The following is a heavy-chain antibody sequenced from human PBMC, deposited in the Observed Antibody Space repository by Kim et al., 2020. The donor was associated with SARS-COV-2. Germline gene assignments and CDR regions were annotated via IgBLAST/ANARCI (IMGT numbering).Heavy chain of an antibody. CDR2: ISYDGSNK. Sequence: GGSLRLSCAASGFTFTGYGMHWVRQAPGKGLEWVAVISYDGSNKYYADSVKGRFTISRDNSKNTLYLQMNSLRAEDTAVYYCAKDSFQWSDLRYFDGSSIDYWGQGSLVTVSS. J-gene: IGHJ4*02. CDR3: AKDSFQWSDLRYFDGSSIDY. D-gene: IGHD3-9*01. V-gene: IGHV3-30*18. CDR1: GFTFTGYG.